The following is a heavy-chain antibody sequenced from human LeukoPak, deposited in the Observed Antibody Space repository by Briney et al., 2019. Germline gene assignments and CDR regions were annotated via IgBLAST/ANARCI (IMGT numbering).Heavy chain of an antibody. Sequence: GGSLRLSCAASGFTFSSYGMHWVRQAPGKGLEWVAVISYDGSNKYYADSVKGRFTISRDNSKNTLYLQMNSLRVEDTAVYYCAKEQYSSSPFDYWGQGTLVTVSS. J-gene: IGHJ4*02. CDR3: AKEQYSSSPFDY. V-gene: IGHV3-30*18. CDR1: GFTFSSYG. D-gene: IGHD6-6*01. CDR2: ISYDGSNK.